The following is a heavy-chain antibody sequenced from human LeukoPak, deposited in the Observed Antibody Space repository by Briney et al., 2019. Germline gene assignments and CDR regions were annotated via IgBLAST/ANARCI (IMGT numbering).Heavy chain of an antibody. CDR3: ARGQYDYVWGSTGFYFDY. CDR2: INHSGST. Sequence: PSQTLSLTCTVSGGSISSGGYYWSWIRQPPGKGLEWIGEINHSGSTNYNPSLKSRVTISVDTSKNQFSLKLSSVTAADTAVYYCARGQYDYVWGSTGFYFDYWGQGTLVTVSS. D-gene: IGHD3-16*01. V-gene: IGHV4-30-2*01. J-gene: IGHJ4*02. CDR1: GGSISSGGYY.